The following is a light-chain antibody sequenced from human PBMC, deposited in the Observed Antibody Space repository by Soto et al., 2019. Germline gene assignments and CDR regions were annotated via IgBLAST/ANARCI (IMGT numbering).Light chain of an antibody. V-gene: IGKV3-15*01. Sequence: EIVMTQSPATLSASPGETATLSCRASQYVTNNLAWYQQRPGQPPRLLIYAASTRAANIPTRFSGSRSGTELTLTISSLQSEDFAVYYCLQYNKWPLTFGGGTKVEIK. CDR3: LQYNKWPLT. J-gene: IGKJ4*01. CDR1: QYVTNN. CDR2: AAS.